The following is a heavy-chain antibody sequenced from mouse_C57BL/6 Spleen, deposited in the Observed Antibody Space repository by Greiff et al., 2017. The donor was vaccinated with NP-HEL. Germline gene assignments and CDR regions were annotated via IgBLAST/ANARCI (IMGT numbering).Heavy chain of an antibody. CDR1: GYTFTDYY. CDR2: IYPGSGNT. D-gene: IGHD3-2*02. V-gene: IGHV1-76*01. CDR3: ARGDSSGFFAY. Sequence: QVQLQQSGAELVRPGASVKLSCKASGYTFTDYYINWVKQRPGQGLEWIARIYPGSGNTYYNEKFKGKATLTAEKSSSTAYMQLSSLTSEDSAVYVCARGDSSGFFAYWGQGTLVTVSA. J-gene: IGHJ3*01.